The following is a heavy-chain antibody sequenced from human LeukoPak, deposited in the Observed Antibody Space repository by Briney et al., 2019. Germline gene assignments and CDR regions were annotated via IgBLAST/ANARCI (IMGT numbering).Heavy chain of an antibody. CDR1: GGSISSYY. CDR2: IYYSGST. Sequence: PSETLSLTCTVSGGSISSYYWGWIRQPPGKGLEWIGYIYYSGSTNYNPSLKSRVTISVDTSKNQFSLKLSSVTAADTAVYYCARAQVYSWYFDLWGRGTLVTVSS. J-gene: IGHJ2*01. V-gene: IGHV4-59*01. CDR3: ARAQVYSWYFDL. D-gene: IGHD4-11*01.